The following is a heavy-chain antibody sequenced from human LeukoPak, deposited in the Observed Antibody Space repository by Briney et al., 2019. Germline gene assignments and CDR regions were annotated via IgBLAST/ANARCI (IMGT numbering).Heavy chain of an antibody. CDR2: IKQDGSQK. CDR3: ARGKEEIQLWLRSVTNDY. V-gene: IGHV3-7*03. CDR1: GFTYSRYW. J-gene: IGHJ4*02. Sequence: PGGSLRLSCVVSGFTYSRYWMTWFRQAPGKGLEWVANIKQDGSQKNYVDSVKGRFTISRDNAKNSLYLQMNSLRTEDTAVYYCARGKEEIQLWLRSVTNDYWGQGTLVTVSS. D-gene: IGHD5-18*01.